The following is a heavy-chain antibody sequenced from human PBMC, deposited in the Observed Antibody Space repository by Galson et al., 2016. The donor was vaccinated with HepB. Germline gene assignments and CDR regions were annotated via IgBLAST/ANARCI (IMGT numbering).Heavy chain of an antibody. CDR3: VREGTDSSEFMGWFDP. J-gene: IGHJ5*02. CDR2: IWYDGSRK. V-gene: IGHV3-33*01. D-gene: IGHD3-22*01. CDR1: GFTFRDYG. Sequence: SLRLSCAASGFTFRDYGMHWVRQAPGKGLEWVAVIWYDGSRKYYGDSVKGRFTISRDNSKDTLYLHLNSLGVEDTAVYYCVREGTDSSEFMGWFDPWWQGILVTVSS.